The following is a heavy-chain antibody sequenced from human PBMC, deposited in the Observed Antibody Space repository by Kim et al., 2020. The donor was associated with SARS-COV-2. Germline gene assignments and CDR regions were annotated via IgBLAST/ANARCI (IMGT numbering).Heavy chain of an antibody. D-gene: IGHD3-9*01. CDR1: GFSFSDYS. V-gene: IGHV3-21*01. CDR2: ISCSTSNK. CDR3: ARDMGNAILNRWYFDL. Sequence: GGSLRLSCEASGFSFSDYSMNWVRQAPGKGLEWVSYISCSTSNKYYADSVKGRFTISRDMAKNSLYLQMDSLRAEDTAVYYCARDMGNAILNRWYFDLWGRGTRVTVSS. J-gene: IGHJ2*01.